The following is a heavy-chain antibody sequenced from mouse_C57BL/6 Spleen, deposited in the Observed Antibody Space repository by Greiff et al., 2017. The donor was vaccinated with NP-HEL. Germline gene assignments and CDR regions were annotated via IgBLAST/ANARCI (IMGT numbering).Heavy chain of an antibody. Sequence: EVQLQQSGPELVKPGASVKMSCKASGYTFTDYNMHWVKQSHGKSLEWIGYINPNNGGTSYNQKFKGKATLTVNKSSSTAYMELRSLTSEDSAVYYCARDGNYPYYYAMDYWGQGTSVTVSS. V-gene: IGHV1-22*01. J-gene: IGHJ4*01. CDR3: ARDGNYPYYYAMDY. CDR2: INPNNGGT. CDR1: GYTFTDYN. D-gene: IGHD2-1*01.